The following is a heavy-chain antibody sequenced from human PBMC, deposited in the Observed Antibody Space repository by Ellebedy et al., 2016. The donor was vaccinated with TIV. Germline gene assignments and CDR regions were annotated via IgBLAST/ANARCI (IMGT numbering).Heavy chain of an antibody. CDR3: ARVEGYCSGGSCYSAHLFDY. V-gene: IGHV3-48*02. CDR2: ISSSSSTI. CDR1: GFTFSSYS. D-gene: IGHD2-15*01. Sequence: GGSLRLSCAASGFTFSSYSMNWVRQAPGKGLEWVSYISSSSSTIYYVDSVKGRFTISRDNAKNSLYLQMNSLRDEDTAVYYCARVEGYCSGGSCYSAHLFDYWGQGTLVTVSS. J-gene: IGHJ4*02.